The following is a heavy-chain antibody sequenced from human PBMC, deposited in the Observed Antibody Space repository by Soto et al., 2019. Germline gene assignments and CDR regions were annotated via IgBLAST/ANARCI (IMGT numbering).Heavy chain of an antibody. Sequence: ASVPVSRKPSRCSFPSHYIHWVRPAPGQRLECMGIIYPRGGSTIYQQKFQGKVTMTRDTSTHTLIIDLSSLRSDDPAIYYGARVGYSSTGTPLHFLGLDVWGQGTTVTVSS. CDR2: IYPRGGST. CDR1: RCSFPSHY. V-gene: IGHV1-46*01. CDR3: ARVGYSSTGTPLHFLGLDV. J-gene: IGHJ6*02. D-gene: IGHD3-22*01.